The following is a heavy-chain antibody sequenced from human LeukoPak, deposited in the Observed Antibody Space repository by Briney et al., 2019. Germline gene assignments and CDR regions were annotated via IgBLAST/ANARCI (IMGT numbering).Heavy chain of an antibody. CDR1: GYTLTELS. V-gene: IGHV1-24*01. D-gene: IGHD2-15*01. J-gene: IGHJ5*02. CDR3: ATGHCSGGSCYRSDP. Sequence: ASVKVSCKVSGYTLTELSMHWVRQAPGKGLEWMGGFDPEDGETIYVQKFQGRVTMTEDTSTDTAYMELSSLRSEDTAVYYCATGHCSGGSCYRSDPWGQGTLVTVSS. CDR2: FDPEDGET.